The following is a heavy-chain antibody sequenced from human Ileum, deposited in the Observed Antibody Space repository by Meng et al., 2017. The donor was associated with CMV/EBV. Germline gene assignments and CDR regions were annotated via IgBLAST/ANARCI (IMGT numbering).Heavy chain of an antibody. CDR1: GFTFSSYA. J-gene: IGHJ4*02. CDR2: ISYDGGNK. Sequence: GGSLRLSCAASGFTFSSYALHWVRQAPGKGLEWVAVISYDGGNKYYADSVKGRFTISRDNSKNTLYLQMNSLRTADTAVYYCARTKGTGWSYWGQGTLVTVSS. V-gene: IGHV3-30-3*01. D-gene: IGHD6-19*01. CDR3: ARTKGTGWSY.